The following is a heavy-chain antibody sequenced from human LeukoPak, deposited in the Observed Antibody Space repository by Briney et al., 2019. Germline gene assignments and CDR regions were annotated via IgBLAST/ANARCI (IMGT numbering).Heavy chain of an antibody. D-gene: IGHD3-10*01. CDR3: AKDVYYYGSGSSYGMDV. Sequence: PGGSLKLSCAASGFTFSSYGMHWVRQAPGKGLEWVAVISYDGSNKYYADSVKGRFTISRDNSKNTLYLQMNSLRAEDTAVYYCAKDVYYYGSGSSYGMDVWGQGTTVTVSS. CDR2: ISYDGSNK. J-gene: IGHJ6*02. V-gene: IGHV3-30*18. CDR1: GFTFSSYG.